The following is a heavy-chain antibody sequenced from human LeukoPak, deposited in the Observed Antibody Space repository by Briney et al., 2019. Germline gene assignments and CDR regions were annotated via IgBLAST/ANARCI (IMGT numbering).Heavy chain of an antibody. J-gene: IGHJ4*02. D-gene: IGHD3-10*01. CDR1: GGSISSYY. CDR2: IYTSGST. CDR3: ARDRTYYYGSGSSREIRHFDY. V-gene: IGHV4-4*07. Sequence: SETLSLTCTVSGGSISSYYWSWIRQPAGKGLEWIGRIYTSGSTNYNPSLKSRVTMSVDTSKNQFSLKLSSVTAADTAVYYCARDRTYYYGSGSSREIRHFDYWGQGTLVTVSS.